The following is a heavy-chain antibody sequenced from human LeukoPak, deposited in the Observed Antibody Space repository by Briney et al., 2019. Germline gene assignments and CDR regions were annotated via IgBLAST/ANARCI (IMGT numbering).Heavy chain of an antibody. V-gene: IGHV3-64*01. Sequence: GGSLRLSCAASGFTFSSYAMHWVRQALGKGLEYVSAISSNGGSTYYANSVKGRFTISRDNSKNTLYLQMGSLRAEDMAVYYCARDTYYYGSGRGPFDYWGQGTLVTVSS. CDR2: ISSNGGST. CDR3: ARDTYYYGSGRGPFDY. CDR1: GFTFSSYA. D-gene: IGHD3-10*01. J-gene: IGHJ4*02.